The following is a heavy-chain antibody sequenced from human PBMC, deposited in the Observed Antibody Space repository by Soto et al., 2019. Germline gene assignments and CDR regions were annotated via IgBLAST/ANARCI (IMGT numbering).Heavy chain of an antibody. Sequence: EVQLLESGGGLVQPGGSLRLSCAASGFTFTSYAMSWVRQAPGKGLEWVSTITGSGDTTYYADSVKGRFTISRDNSKNTLFLQMSGLRADDTAVSYCVTYIAATLHSLQYWGQGTLVTVSS. D-gene: IGHD6-25*01. V-gene: IGHV3-23*01. CDR1: GFTFTSYA. CDR3: VTYIAATLHSLQY. CDR2: ITGSGDTT. J-gene: IGHJ4*02.